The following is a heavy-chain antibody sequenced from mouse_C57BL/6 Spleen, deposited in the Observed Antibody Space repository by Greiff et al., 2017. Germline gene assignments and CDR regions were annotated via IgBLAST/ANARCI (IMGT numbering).Heavy chain of an antibody. CDR1: GFTFSDAW. Sequence: EVKVEQSGGGLVQPGGSMKLSCAASGFTFSDAWMDWVRQSPGKGLEWVAEIRNKANNHETYYAESVKGRFTISRDDSKSSVYLQIDSLRAKDTGIYYWTRRDYDDRGHAMDYWGQGTSVTVSA. CDR3: TRRDYDDRGHAMDY. J-gene: IGHJ4*01. CDR2: IRNKANNHET. V-gene: IGHV6-6*01. D-gene: IGHD2-4*01.